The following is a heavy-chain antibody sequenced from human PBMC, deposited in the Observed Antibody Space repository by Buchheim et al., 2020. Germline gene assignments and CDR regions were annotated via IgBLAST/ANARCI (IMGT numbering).Heavy chain of an antibody. V-gene: IGHV3-13*04. CDR2: IGVGGDT. CDR1: GFTFSNYE. D-gene: IGHD1-7*01. Sequence: EVPLVESGGGLVEPGGSLRLSCAASGFTFSNYEMHWVRQVIGKGLEWVSTIGVGGDTYYPGSVKGGFTISRENAKNYLYLQMNSLRAGDTAVYYCSRGAGELELRTMDVWGQGTT. CDR3: SRGAGELELRTMDV. J-gene: IGHJ6*02.